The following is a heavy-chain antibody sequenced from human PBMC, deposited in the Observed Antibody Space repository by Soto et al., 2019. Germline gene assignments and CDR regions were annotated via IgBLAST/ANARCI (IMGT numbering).Heavy chain of an antibody. V-gene: IGHV4-39*01. Sequence: ASETLSLTCTVSGGSISSSSYYWGWIRQPPGKGLEWIGSIYYSGSTYYNPSLKSRVTISVDTSKNQFSLKLSSVTAADTAVYYCARPDDYGAAFDIWGQGTMVTVSS. CDR2: IYYSGST. CDR3: ARPDDYGAAFDI. D-gene: IGHD4-17*01. J-gene: IGHJ3*02. CDR1: GGSISSSSYY.